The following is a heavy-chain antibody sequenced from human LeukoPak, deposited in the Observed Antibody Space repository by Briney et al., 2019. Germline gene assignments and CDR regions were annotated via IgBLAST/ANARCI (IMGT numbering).Heavy chain of an antibody. D-gene: IGHD3-9*01. J-gene: IGHJ6*02. Sequence: GGSLRLSCAASGFTFSSYSMNWVRQAPGKGLEWVSSISSSSSYIYYADSVKGRFTISRDNAKNSLYLQMNSLRAEDTAVYYCARDQGRGLRYFDWLKDPGYGVDVWGQGTTVTVSS. V-gene: IGHV3-21*01. CDR2: ISSSSSYI. CDR1: GFTFSSYS. CDR3: ARDQGRGLRYFDWLKDPGYGVDV.